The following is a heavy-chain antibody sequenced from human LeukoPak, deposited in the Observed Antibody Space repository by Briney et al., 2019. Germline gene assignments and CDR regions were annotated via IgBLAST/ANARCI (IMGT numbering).Heavy chain of an antibody. V-gene: IGHV3-53*01. Sequence: GGSLRLSCAASGFTVSTNYMSWVRQAPGKGLEWVSAIYSDGRTYYADSVKGRFTISRDNSKNTLYLQMNSLRAEDTAVYYCARDSGRFDVFDIWGQGTMVTVSS. CDR1: GFTVSTNY. D-gene: IGHD3-10*01. CDR2: IYSDGRT. CDR3: ARDSGRFDVFDI. J-gene: IGHJ3*02.